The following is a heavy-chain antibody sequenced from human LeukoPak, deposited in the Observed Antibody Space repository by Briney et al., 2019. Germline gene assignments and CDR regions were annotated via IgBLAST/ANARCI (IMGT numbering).Heavy chain of an antibody. J-gene: IGHJ6*03. D-gene: IGHD3-10*01. CDR3: ARGNGVVRGVIHNADYYYYHMDV. V-gene: IGHV3-7*01. Sequence: GGSLRLSCGPPGFPFRNFWMKWSRQAPGRGRGWGAKIKKEEGEKFYVDSVKGRFTISRDNAENSLYLQMNSLRAEDTAVYYCARGNGVVRGVIHNADYYYYHMDVWGKGTTVTVSS. CDR1: GFPFRNFW. CDR2: IKKEEGEK.